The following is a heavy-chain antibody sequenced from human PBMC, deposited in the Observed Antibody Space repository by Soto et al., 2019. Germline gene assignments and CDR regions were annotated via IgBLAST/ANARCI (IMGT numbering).Heavy chain of an antibody. V-gene: IGHV4-59*01. CDR3: AIRGYCSGGSCYDWFDP. CDR1: GGSISSYY. CDR2: IYYSGST. Sequence: SETLSLTCTVSGGSISSYYWSWIRQPPGKGLEWIGYIYYSGSTNYNPSLKSRVTISVDTSKNQFSLKLSSVTAADTAVYYCAIRGYCSGGSCYDWFDPWGQGTLVTVSS. D-gene: IGHD2-15*01. J-gene: IGHJ5*02.